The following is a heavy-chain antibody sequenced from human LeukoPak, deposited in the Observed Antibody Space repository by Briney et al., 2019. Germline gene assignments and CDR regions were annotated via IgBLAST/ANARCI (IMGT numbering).Heavy chain of an antibody. CDR3: VRASSTTAAGLFDY. CDR2: LYSGGYT. Sequence: GGSLRLSCAASGFTVSSNFMSWVRQAPGKGLEWVSVLYSGGYTVYADSVKGRFTISRDNSENTLYLQMNSLRADDTAVYSCVRASSTTAAGLFDYWGQGTLLTVSS. J-gene: IGHJ4*02. V-gene: IGHV3-53*01. CDR1: GFTVSSNF. D-gene: IGHD6-13*01.